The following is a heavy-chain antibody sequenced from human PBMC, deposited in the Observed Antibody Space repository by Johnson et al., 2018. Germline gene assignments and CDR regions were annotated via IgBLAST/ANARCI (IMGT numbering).Heavy chain of an antibody. D-gene: IGHD3-16*02. V-gene: IGHV3-49*03. J-gene: IGHJ1*01. CDR1: GFTFGDYA. Sequence: VQLVESGGGLVQPGRSLRLSCTASGFTFGDYAMSWFRQAPGKGLAWVGFSRSKSYGGTTDYAAPVKGRFTISRDDSKNTQYLQMNSLKTEDPAVYYCTTFRLYDYVWGSYLSHWGQGTLVTVSS. CDR2: SRSKSYGGTT. CDR3: TTFRLYDYVWGSYLSH.